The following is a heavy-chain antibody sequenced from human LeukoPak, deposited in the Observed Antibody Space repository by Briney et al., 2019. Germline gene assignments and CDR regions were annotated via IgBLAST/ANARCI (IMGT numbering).Heavy chain of an antibody. J-gene: IGHJ6*03. CDR1: GGSFSGYY. CDR2: INHSGST. D-gene: IGHD2-15*01. CDR3: ARRAIARYCSGGSCYSGAYYYYMDV. Sequence: PSETLSLTCAVYGGSFSGYYWSWIRQPPGKGLEWIGEINHSGSTNYNPSLKSRVTISVDTSKNQFSLKLSSVTAADTAVYYCARRAIARYCSGGSCYSGAYYYYMDVWGKGTTVTVSS. V-gene: IGHV4-34*01.